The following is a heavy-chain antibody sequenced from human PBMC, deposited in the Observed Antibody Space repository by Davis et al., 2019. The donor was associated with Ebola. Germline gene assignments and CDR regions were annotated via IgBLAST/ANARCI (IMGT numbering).Heavy chain of an antibody. V-gene: IGHV1-2*06. J-gene: IGHJ3*02. CDR3: ARAPLGIVATIWAFDI. D-gene: IGHD5-12*01. CDR1: GYTFTSYY. CDR2: INPNSGGT. Sequence: ASVKVSCKASGYTFTSYYMHWVRQAPGQGLEWMGRINPNSGGTNYAQKFQGRVTMTRDTSISTAYMELSRLRSDDTAVYYCARAPLGIVATIWAFDIWGQGTMVTVSS.